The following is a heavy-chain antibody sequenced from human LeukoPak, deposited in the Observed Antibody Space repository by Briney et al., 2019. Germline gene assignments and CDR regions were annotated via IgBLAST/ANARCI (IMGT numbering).Heavy chain of an antibody. CDR1: GGSISSGGYY. D-gene: IGHD3-22*01. V-gene: IGHV4-31*03. Sequence: SETLSLTCTVSGGSISSGGYYWPWIRQHPGKGLEWIGYIYYSGSTYYNPSLKSRVTISVDTSKNQFSLKLSSVTAADTAVYYCARDRGRRGSGYYWYNWFDPWGQGTLVTVSS. J-gene: IGHJ5*02. CDR2: IYYSGST. CDR3: ARDRGRRGSGYYWYNWFDP.